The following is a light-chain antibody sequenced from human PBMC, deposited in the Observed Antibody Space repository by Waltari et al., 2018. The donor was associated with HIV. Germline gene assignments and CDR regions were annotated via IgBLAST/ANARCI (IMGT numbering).Light chain of an antibody. Sequence: DIVMTQSPESMDVSLGERATINCKSSQSVLYSSNNKNYLAWYQQKVGLPPKVLIYWASTRESGVPDRFSGSGSGTNFTLTISRLQAEDVAIYYCQQYYNTPFSFGPGTKVEIK. V-gene: IGKV4-1*01. CDR2: WAS. J-gene: IGKJ3*01. CDR1: QSVLYSSNNKNY. CDR3: QQYYNTPFS.